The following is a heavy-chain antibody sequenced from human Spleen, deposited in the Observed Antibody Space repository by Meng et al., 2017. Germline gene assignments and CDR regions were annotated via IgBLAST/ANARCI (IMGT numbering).Heavy chain of an antibody. J-gene: IGHJ1*01. CDR3: LRGSGGSV. D-gene: IGHD3-10*01. Sequence: QVQLQESGPGLVKPSGTLSLTCAVSGVSISTSYWWTWVRQPPGKGLEWIGEIYHSGTTDYNPSLKSRVTISVDTSKSQFSLKLTSVTAADTAVYHCLRGSGGSVWGQGTLVTVSS. CDR1: GVSISTSYW. V-gene: IGHV4-4*02. CDR2: IYHSGTT.